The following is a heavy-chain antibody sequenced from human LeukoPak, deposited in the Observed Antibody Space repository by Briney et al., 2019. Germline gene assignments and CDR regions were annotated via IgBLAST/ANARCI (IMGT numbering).Heavy chain of an antibody. Sequence: PGGSLRLSCAASGFTFDDYAMHWVRQTPGKALEWVSGITWNSGATVYADSVKGRFTISRDNAKNSLSLQMNSLRLEDTALYFCGRDPGYHFYYYMDVWGKGTTVTVSS. V-gene: IGHV3-9*01. J-gene: IGHJ6*03. CDR3: GRDPGYHFYYYMDV. CDR1: GFTFDDYA. CDR2: ITWNSGAT.